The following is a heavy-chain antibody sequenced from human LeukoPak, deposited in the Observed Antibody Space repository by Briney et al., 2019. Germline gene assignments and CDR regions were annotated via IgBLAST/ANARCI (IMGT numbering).Heavy chain of an antibody. CDR2: INPNSGGT. CDR3: ARPQSYGSGTHGGDAFDI. CDR1: GYTFTGYY. V-gene: IGHV1-2*02. D-gene: IGHD3-10*01. J-gene: IGHJ3*02. Sequence: ASVKVSCKASGYTFTGYYMHWVRQAPGQGLEWMGWINPNSGGTNYAQKFQGRVTMTRDTSISTAYMELSRLRSDDTAVYYCARPQSYGSGTHGGDAFDIWGQGTMVTVST.